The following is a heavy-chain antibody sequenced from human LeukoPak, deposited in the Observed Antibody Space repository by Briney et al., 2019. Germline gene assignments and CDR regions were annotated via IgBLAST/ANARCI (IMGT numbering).Heavy chain of an antibody. Sequence: PGGSMRLSCAASGFTFSNHAMSWVRQAPGKGLEWVSGISSSGSSTFFADHVKGRFTISRDNAKNSLYLQMTTLQAGDTAVYYCARRSPGTSSLFYYYMDVWGKGTTVTVSS. CDR3: ARRSPGTSSLFYYYMDV. J-gene: IGHJ6*03. D-gene: IGHD1-26*01. CDR2: ISSSGSST. CDR1: GFTFSNHA. V-gene: IGHV3-23*01.